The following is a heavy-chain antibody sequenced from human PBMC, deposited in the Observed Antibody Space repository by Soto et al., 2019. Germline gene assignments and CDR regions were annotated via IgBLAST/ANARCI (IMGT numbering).Heavy chain of an antibody. V-gene: IGHV1-69*13. CDR1: GGTFSSYA. J-gene: IGHJ3*02. D-gene: IGHD2-8*01. CDR3: ARAGRGTMVYAIYDAFDI. Sequence: SVKVSCKASGGTFSSYAISWVRQAPGQGLEWMGGIIPIFGTANYAQKFQGRVTITADESTSTAYMELSSLRSEDTAVYYCARAGRGTMVYAIYDAFDIWGQGTMVTVSS. CDR2: IIPIFGTA.